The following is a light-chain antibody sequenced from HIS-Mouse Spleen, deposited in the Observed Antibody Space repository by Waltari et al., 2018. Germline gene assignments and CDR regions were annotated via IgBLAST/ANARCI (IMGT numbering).Light chain of an antibody. V-gene: IGKV1-8*01. Sequence: AIRMTQSPSSFSASTGDRVTITCRASQGISSYLSWYQQQPGKAPKLLLYAASTLQSGVPSRFSGSGSGTDFTLTISCLQSEDFATYYCQQYYSYLPITFGQGTRLEIK. CDR3: QQYYSYLPIT. J-gene: IGKJ5*01. CDR1: QGISSY. CDR2: AAS.